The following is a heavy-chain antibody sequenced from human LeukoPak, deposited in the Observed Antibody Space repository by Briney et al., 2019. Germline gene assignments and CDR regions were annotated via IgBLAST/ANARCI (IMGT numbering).Heavy chain of an antibody. J-gene: IGHJ6*02. CDR3: TREYGDYPCYYGMDV. V-gene: IGHV3-49*04. CDR2: IRSKAYGGTT. D-gene: IGHD4-17*01. CDR1: GFTFGDYA. Sequence: GGSLRLSCTASGFTFGDYAMSWVRQAPGKGLAWVGVIRSKAYGGTTEYAASVKGRFTISRDDSKSIAYLQMDSLKTEDTAVYYCTREYGDYPCYYGMDVWGQGTTVTVSS.